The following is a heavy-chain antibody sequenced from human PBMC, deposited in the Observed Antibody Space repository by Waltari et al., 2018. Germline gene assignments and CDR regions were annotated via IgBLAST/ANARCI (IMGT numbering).Heavy chain of an antibody. D-gene: IGHD1-7*01. V-gene: IGHV4-61*09. Sequence: QVQLQESGPGLVKPSQTLSLTCTVSGGSISSGSYYWSWIRQPAGKGLAWIGYIYTSGSTNYNPALKSRVTISVDTSKNQFALKLSSLTAADTAVYYCARSPELRARAFDIWGQGTMVTVSS. CDR3: ARSPELRARAFDI. J-gene: IGHJ3*02. CDR1: GGSISSGSYY. CDR2: IYTSGST.